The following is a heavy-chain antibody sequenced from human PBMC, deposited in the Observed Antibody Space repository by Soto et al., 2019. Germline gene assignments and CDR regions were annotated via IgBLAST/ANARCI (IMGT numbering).Heavy chain of an antibody. CDR1: GYTFTGYY. CDR3: ATRGGYSGHDYTYYYYYGMDV. Sequence: ASVKVSCKASGYTFTGYYMHWVRQAPGQGLEWMGWINPNSGGTNYAQKFQGRVTMTRDTSISTAYMELSRLRSDDTAVYYCATRGGYSGHDYTYYYYYGMDVWGQGTTVTVSS. D-gene: IGHD5-12*01. CDR2: INPNSGGT. V-gene: IGHV1-2*02. J-gene: IGHJ6*02.